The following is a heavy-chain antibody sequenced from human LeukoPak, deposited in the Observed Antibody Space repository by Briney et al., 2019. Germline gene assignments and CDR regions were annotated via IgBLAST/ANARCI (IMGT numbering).Heavy chain of an antibody. V-gene: IGHV4-59*08. CDR1: GGSLNNYY. Sequence: SETLSLTCTVSGGSLNNYYWFWIRQSPGKGLECVGFIYYSGATNYNPSLRSRVTISVDRTKNQFSLKLTSVTAADTAVYYCARLHDTTPSHAFDVWGQGTMVTVPP. J-gene: IGHJ3*01. CDR3: ARLHDTTPSHAFDV. CDR2: IYYSGAT. D-gene: IGHD1-26*01.